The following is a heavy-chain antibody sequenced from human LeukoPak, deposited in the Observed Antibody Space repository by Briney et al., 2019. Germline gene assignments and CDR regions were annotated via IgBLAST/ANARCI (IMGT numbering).Heavy chain of an antibody. CDR3: ASLQYSSSWYYFDY. J-gene: IGHJ4*02. D-gene: IGHD6-13*01. CDR1: GFTFSTHA. V-gene: IGHV3-33*01. CDR2: IWFDGKTT. Sequence: PGGSLRLSCAASGFTFSTHAMHWVRQAPAKGLEWVAMIWFDGKTTYYVNSVKGRFTISRDNSKNTLYLQMNSLRAEDTAVYYCASLQYSSSWYYFDYWGQGTLVTVSS.